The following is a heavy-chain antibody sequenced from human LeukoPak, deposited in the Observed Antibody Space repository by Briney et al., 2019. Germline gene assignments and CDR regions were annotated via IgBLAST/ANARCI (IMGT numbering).Heavy chain of an antibody. D-gene: IGHD1-26*01. V-gene: IGHV5-51*01. CDR2: NYPGDSDT. CDR1: GYSFATYW. J-gene: IGHJ4*02. Sequence: GESLKISCKGSGYSFATYWIGWVRQMPGKGLELMVINYPGDSDTTYSPSFQGQVTISADKSISTAYLQLSSLKASDTAMYYCARRGGSLNYFDYWGQGLLVTVSS. CDR3: ARRGGSLNYFDY.